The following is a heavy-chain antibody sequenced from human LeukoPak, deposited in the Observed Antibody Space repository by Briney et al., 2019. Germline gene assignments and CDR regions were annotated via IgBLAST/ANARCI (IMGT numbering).Heavy chain of an antibody. CDR1: GGSISSGGYY. CDR2: IYYSGST. Sequence: PSETLSLTCTVSGGSISSGGYYWSWIRQHPGKGLEWIGYIYYSGSTYYNPSLKSRVTISVDRSKNQFSLKLSSVTAADTAVYYCARDSPNYDIEGDYYYYMDVWGKGTTVAVSS. CDR3: ARDSPNYDIEGDYYYYMDV. D-gene: IGHD3-9*01. V-gene: IGHV4-31*03. J-gene: IGHJ6*03.